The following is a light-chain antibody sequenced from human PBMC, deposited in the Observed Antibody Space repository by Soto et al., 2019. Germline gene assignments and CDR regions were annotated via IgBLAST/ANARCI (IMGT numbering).Light chain of an antibody. Sequence: QSALTQPPSASGSPGQSVAISCTGTSSDVGNYNYVSWYQQHPGKAPKLMIYEVTKRPSGVPDRFSGSKSGNTASLTVSGLQAEDEADYYCSSYAGSNNVVFGGGTKFTVL. CDR2: EVT. CDR1: SSDVGNYNY. J-gene: IGLJ2*01. V-gene: IGLV2-8*01. CDR3: SSYAGSNNVV.